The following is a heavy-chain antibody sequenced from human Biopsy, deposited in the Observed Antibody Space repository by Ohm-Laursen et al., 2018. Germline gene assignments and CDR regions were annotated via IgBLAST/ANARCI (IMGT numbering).Heavy chain of an antibody. D-gene: IGHD6-6*01. CDR2: IYYSVMT. J-gene: IGHJ4*02. V-gene: IGHV4-59*02. Sequence: SQTLSLTCTVSGDSVTKYYWSWIRQPPGKGLEWIGHIYYSVMTNYNPSLKSRVTMSVDTSKKQLSLKVRSVTAADTAVYYCARGEYSSSIFDHWGQGTLVTVSS. CDR3: ARGEYSSSIFDH. CDR1: GDSVTKYY.